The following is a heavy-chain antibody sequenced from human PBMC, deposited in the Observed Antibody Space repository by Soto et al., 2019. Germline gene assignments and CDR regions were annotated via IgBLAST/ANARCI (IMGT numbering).Heavy chain of an antibody. CDR3: TTGGVPAAIGYYYYGMDV. CDR1: GFTFSNAW. D-gene: IGHD2-2*02. CDR2: IKSKTDGGTT. J-gene: IGHJ6*02. V-gene: IGHV3-15*01. Sequence: WSLRLSCAASGFTFSNAWMSWVRQAPGKGLEWVGRIKSKTDGGTTDYAAPVKGRFTISRDDSKNTLYLQMNSLKTEDTAVYYCTTGGVPAAIGYYYYGMDVWGQGTTVTVSS.